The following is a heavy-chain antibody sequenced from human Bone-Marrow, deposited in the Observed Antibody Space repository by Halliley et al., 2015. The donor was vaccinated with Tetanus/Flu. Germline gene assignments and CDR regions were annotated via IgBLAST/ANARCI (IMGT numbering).Heavy chain of an antibody. CDR1: GYSLANYY. V-gene: IGHV5-51*01. CDR2: IYVGDSET. CDR3: ARPDVGRKSNFIFES. D-gene: IGHD1-26*01. J-gene: IGHJ4*02. Sequence: QLVQSGAEVKKPGESLRIACKASGYSLANYYIAWVRQMPGRGLEWMGIIYVGDSETTYSPSFQGRVTISADRSINSAFLQWDTVKASDSAMYYCARPDVGRKSNFIFESWGQGTLVTVSS.